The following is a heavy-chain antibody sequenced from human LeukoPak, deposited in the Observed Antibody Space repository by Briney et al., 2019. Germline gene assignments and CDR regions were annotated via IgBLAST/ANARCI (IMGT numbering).Heavy chain of an antibody. CDR1: GGPISNYY. Sequence: SETLSLTCTVSGGPISNYYWTWIRQPPGKGLEWIGYIYYSGSTNYNPSLKSRVTISIDTPKNQFSLKLSSVTAADTALYYCARAVGSGLIDYWGQGTLVTVSS. V-gene: IGHV4-59*01. CDR3: ARAVGSGLIDY. CDR2: IYYSGST. D-gene: IGHD3-22*01. J-gene: IGHJ4*02.